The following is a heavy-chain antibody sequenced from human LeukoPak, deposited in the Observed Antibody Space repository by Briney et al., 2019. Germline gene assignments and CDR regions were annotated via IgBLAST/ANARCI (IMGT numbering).Heavy chain of an antibody. V-gene: IGHV3-23*01. CDR2: ITGSGDTT. CDR3: ANPWGPGWYFDL. J-gene: IGHJ2*01. D-gene: IGHD7-27*01. CDR1: GFTFSSYS. Sequence: GGSLRLSCAASGFTFSSYSMNWVRQAPGKGLEWVSLITGSGDTTYYADSVKGRFTISRDNSKNTLYLQMNSLRAEDTAVYYCANPWGPGWYFDLWSRGTLVTVSS.